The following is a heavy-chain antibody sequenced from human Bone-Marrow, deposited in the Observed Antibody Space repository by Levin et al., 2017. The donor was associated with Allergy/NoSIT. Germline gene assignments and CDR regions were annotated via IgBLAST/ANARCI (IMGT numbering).Heavy chain of an antibody. CDR2: ISGGGGST. CDR1: GFSFSSYA. D-gene: IGHD2-2*01. Sequence: GGSLRLSCAASGFSFSSYAMSWVRQAPGKGLEWVSAISGGGGSTYYADAVKGRFTIARDNSKNTMYLQMNSLRVEATALYYCATAHIVVIPAAIRSFDYWGQGTLVTVSS. J-gene: IGHJ4*02. V-gene: IGHV3-23*01. CDR3: ATAHIVVIPAAIRSFDY.